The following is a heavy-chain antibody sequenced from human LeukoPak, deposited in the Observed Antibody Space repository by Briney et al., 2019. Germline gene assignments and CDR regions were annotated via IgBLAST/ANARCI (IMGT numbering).Heavy chain of an antibody. D-gene: IGHD3-22*01. Sequence: SETLSLTCAVYGGSFSGYYWSWIRQPSGKGLEWIGEINHSGSTNYNPSLKSRVTISVDTSKNQFSLKLSSVTAADTAVYYCASSSGYFPFDYWGQGTLVTVSS. J-gene: IGHJ4*02. V-gene: IGHV4-34*01. CDR2: INHSGST. CDR3: ASSSGYFPFDY. CDR1: GGSFSGYY.